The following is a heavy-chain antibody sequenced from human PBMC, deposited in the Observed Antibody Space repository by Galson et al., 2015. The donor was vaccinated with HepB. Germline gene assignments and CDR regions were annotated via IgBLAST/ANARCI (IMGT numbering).Heavy chain of an antibody. CDR2: LNPYNGDT. J-gene: IGHJ1*01. V-gene: IGHV1-2*02. CDR3: ASGHSGNHWV. Sequence: SVKVSCKASGYSLTNYYVFFFRQAPGRGLEWMGWLNPYNGDTHSSRKFQGKIDMTRDTSTSTAHLEVRYLRSDDTAVYYCASGHSGNHWVWGQGTHVTVSS. D-gene: IGHD3-22*01. CDR1: GYSLTNYY.